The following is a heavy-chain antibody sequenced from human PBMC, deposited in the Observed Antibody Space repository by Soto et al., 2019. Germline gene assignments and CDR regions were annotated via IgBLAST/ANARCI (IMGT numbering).Heavy chain of an antibody. D-gene: IGHD2-15*01. CDR1: GFTFSSYS. V-gene: IGHV3-21*01. J-gene: IGHJ4*02. CDR2: ISSSSSYI. CDR3: ARDHCTLYCSGGSDFDY. Sequence: PGGSLRLSCAASGFTFSSYSMNWVRQAPGKGLEWVSSISSSSSYIYYADSVKGRFTISRDNAKNSLYLQMNSLRAEDTAVYYCARDHCTLYCSGGSDFDYWGQGTLVTVSS.